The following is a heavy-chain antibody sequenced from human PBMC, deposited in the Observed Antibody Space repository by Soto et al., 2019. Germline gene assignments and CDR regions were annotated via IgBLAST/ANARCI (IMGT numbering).Heavy chain of an antibody. V-gene: IGHV1-69*02. CDR3: AVLAVAAQRYAFDI. J-gene: IGHJ3*02. CDR2: IIPILGIA. CDR1: GGTFSSYT. Sequence: SVKVSCKASGGTFSSYTISWVRQAPGQGLEWMGRIIPILGIANYAQKIQGRVTITADKSTSTAYMELSSLRSEDTVVYYCAVLAVAAQRYAFDIWGQGTMVTVSS. D-gene: IGHD6-19*01.